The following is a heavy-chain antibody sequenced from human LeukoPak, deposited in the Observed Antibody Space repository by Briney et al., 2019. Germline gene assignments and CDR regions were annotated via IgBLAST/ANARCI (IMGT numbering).Heavy chain of an antibody. CDR1: GDSISNYY. D-gene: IGHD3-10*01. Sequence: SETLSLTCTVSGDSISNYYWSWIRQPAGKGLEWIGRIYTSGSTNYNPSLKSRATISVDTSKNQFSLELSSVTAADTAVYYCARDRLAMVRGVIPKEAWGWFDPWGQGTLVTVSS. CDR3: ARDRLAMVRGVIPKEAWGWFDP. CDR2: IYTSGST. J-gene: IGHJ5*02. V-gene: IGHV4-4*07.